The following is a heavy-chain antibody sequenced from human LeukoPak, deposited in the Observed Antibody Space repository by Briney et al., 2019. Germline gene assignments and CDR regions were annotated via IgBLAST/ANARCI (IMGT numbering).Heavy chain of an antibody. D-gene: IGHD5-12*01. J-gene: IGHJ4*02. CDR3: ARGPSGYHNT. CDR2: IKFDGSAT. CDR1: GFLFSGSW. Sequence: GGSLRLSCAVSGFLFSGSWMSWVRQAPGKGLEWVALIKFDGSATFYVDSVKGRFTISRDNAKNSLYLQMNNLRVEDTAVYYCARGPSGYHNTGGQGTLVTVSS. V-gene: IGHV3-7*01.